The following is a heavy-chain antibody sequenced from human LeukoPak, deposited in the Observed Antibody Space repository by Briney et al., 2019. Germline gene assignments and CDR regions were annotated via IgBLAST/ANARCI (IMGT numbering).Heavy chain of an antibody. Sequence: ASVKVSCKASGGTFSRYAIIWVRQAPGQGLEWMGGIIPIFGTANYAQKFQGRVTITTDESTSTAYMELSSLRSEDTAVYYCARQPPNWNYYFDYWGQGTLVTVSS. D-gene: IGHD1-7*01. CDR3: ARQPPNWNYYFDY. CDR2: IIPIFGTA. J-gene: IGHJ4*02. CDR1: GGTFSRYA. V-gene: IGHV1-69*05.